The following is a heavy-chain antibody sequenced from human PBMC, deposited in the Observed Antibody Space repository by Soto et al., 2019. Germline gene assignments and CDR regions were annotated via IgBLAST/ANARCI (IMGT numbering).Heavy chain of an antibody. CDR3: ASFSRMTAGYY. Sequence: EVHLVESGGGLVQPGESLRLSCAASGFIFTSYAINWVRQAPGKGLEWVSYISSSGTIIYYADSVKGRFTISRDNAKNSLYLQMNSLRAEDTAVYYCASFSRMTAGYYWGQGTLVTVSS. V-gene: IGHV3-48*01. J-gene: IGHJ4*02. CDR2: ISSSGTII. D-gene: IGHD2-8*01. CDR1: GFIFTSYA.